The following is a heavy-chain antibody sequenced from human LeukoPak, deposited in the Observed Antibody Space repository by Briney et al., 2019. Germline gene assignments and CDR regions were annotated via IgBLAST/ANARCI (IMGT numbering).Heavy chain of an antibody. Sequence: PGGSLRLSCAASGFTFSSYSMNWVRQAPGKGLEWVSYISSSSSTKYYADSVKGRFTISRDNAKNSLYLQMNSLRAEDTAVYYCARDLEGLLWFGELLSPFDYRGQGTLVTVSS. CDR3: ARDLEGLLWFGELLSPFDY. CDR2: ISSSSSTK. D-gene: IGHD3-10*01. CDR1: GFTFSSYS. V-gene: IGHV3-48*01. J-gene: IGHJ4*02.